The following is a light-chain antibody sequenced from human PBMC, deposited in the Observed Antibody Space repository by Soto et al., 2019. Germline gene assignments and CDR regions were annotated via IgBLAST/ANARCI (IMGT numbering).Light chain of an antibody. V-gene: IGKV1-39*01. Sequence: DIQLTQSPSSLSASVGDRVTITCRASQTISSFLNWYQQKPGKAPRLLIYTTSTLQTGVPSRFXGSGSGTLFTLTITNLQPDDFATYYCQQSYSTPPITFGQGTRLEI. CDR3: QQSYSTPPIT. CDR2: TTS. J-gene: IGKJ5*01. CDR1: QTISSF.